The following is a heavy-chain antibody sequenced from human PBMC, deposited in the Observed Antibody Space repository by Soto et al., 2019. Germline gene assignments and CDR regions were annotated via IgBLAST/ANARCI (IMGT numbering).Heavy chain of an antibody. D-gene: IGHD2-21*02. V-gene: IGHV4-31*03. CDR1: GGSISSGGYY. CDR2: IYYSGST. Sequence: SETLSLTCTVSGGSISSGGYYWNWIRQHPGKGLEWIGYIYYSGSTYYNPSLKSRVTISVDTSKNQFSLKLNSVTAADTAVYYCARDLWGYCGTDCYPLDVWGQGTTVTASS. CDR3: ARDLWGYCGTDCYPLDV. J-gene: IGHJ6*02.